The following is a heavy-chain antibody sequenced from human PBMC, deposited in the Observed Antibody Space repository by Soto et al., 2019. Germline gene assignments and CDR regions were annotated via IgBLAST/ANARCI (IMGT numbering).Heavy chain of an antibody. CDR1: GYTFTSYD. V-gene: IGHV1-8*01. Sequence: ASVKVSCKASGYTFTSYDINWVRQATGQGLEWMGWMNPNSGNTGYAQKFQGRVTMTRNTSISTAYMELSSLRSEDTAVYYCARDLYCSGGSCVDPLALDDAFDILGQGKMVTGS. J-gene: IGHJ3*02. CDR2: MNPNSGNT. CDR3: ARDLYCSGGSCVDPLALDDAFDI. D-gene: IGHD2-15*01.